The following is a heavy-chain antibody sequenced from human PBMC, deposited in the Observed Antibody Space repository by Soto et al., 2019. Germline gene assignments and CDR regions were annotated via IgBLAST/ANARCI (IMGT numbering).Heavy chain of an antibody. CDR1: GFTFGSYC. V-gene: IGHV3-7*01. J-gene: IGHJ4*02. D-gene: IGHD6-13*01. CDR2: IKQDGSEK. Sequence: GGSLRLYWAASGFTFGSYCMRRVRQAPGKGLEWVANIKQDGSEKYYVNSVKGRFTISRDNAKNSLYLQMNSLRAEDTAVYYCARPSFTATAAAGNNYWGLGDLVTVSS. CDR3: ARPSFTATAAAGNNY.